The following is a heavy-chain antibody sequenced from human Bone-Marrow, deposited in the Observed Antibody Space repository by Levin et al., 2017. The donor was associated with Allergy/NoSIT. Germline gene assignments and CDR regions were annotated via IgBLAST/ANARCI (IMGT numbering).Heavy chain of an antibody. V-gene: IGHV4-34*09. J-gene: IGHJ5*02. CDR2: INSGGHT. Sequence: SQTLSLTCDIDGGSFGDYYWSWIRQTPGNGLEWIGEINSGGHTNYNPSLETRVSMAVDTSKNQFSLKLKSVTAADTSIYYCARDCLTQFRGIPLDLWGQGVVVTVSS. CDR3: ARDCLTQFRGIPLDL. D-gene: IGHD3-10*01. CDR1: GGSFGDYY.